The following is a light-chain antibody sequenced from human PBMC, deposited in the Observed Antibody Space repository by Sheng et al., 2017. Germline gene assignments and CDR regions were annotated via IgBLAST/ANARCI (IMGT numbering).Light chain of an antibody. V-gene: IGLV6-57*01. CDR3: QSYGLGTPGV. CDR2: END. CDR1: GGSFVTHF. J-gene: IGLJ3*02. Sequence: ILTQPHSVSESPGKTVNISCTRNGGSFVTHFVQWYQQRPGRSPTTLIFENDHRASGVPDRFSNSIDRSSKSASLIISGLKTDDEADYYCQSYGLGTPGVFGGGTKLTVL.